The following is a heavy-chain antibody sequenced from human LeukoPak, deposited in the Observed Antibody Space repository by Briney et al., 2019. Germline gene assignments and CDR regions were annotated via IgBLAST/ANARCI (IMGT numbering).Heavy chain of an antibody. CDR2: INPNSGGT. D-gene: IGHD2-15*01. CDR3: ARDRKWSSSYYYMDV. V-gene: IGHV1-2*02. Sequence: ASVKVSCKASGYTFTGYYMHWVRQAPGQGLEWMGWINPNSGGTNYAQKFQGRVTMTRDTSISTAYMELSRLRSDDTAVYYCARDRKWSSSYYYMDVWGKGTTVTVSS. CDR1: GYTFTGYY. J-gene: IGHJ6*03.